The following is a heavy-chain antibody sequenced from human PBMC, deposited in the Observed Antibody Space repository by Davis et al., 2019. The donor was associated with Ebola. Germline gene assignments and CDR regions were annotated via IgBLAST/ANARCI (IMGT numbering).Heavy chain of an antibody. V-gene: IGHV2-5*02. J-gene: IGHJ4*02. D-gene: IGHD1-26*01. CDR2: IYRDDDK. CDR1: GFSLNARGEG. CDR3: AHIPHGPREDFDY. Sequence: SGPTRVTPTQTLTLTCTFSGFSLNARGEGVGWVGQPPGKTLEWLAPIYRDDDKRYSPSLKSRLTITKDTSKNQLVLKMTNMGPLDTATYYCAHIPHGPREDFDYWGQGTLVTVSS.